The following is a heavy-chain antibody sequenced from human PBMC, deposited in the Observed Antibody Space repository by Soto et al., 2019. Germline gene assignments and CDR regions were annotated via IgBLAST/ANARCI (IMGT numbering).Heavy chain of an antibody. Sequence: QLQLQESGPGLVKPSETLSLTCTVSGGSISSSSYYWGWIRQPPGKGLEWIGSIYYSGSTYYNPSLKSRVTISVDTSKNQFSLKRSSLTAADTAVYYCASRVGVVSHYGMDVWGQGTTVTVSS. D-gene: IGHD3-22*01. J-gene: IGHJ6*02. CDR1: GGSISSSSYY. CDR2: IYYSGST. V-gene: IGHV4-39*01. CDR3: ASRVGVVSHYGMDV.